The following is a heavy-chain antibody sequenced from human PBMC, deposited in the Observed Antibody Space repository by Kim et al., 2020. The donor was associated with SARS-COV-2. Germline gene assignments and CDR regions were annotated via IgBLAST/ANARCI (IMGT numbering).Heavy chain of an antibody. Sequence: NDAQKFQDSITITADESTSTAYMELSSLRSEDTAVYYCARDHSYSSSLHYWGQGTLVTVSS. J-gene: IGHJ4*02. V-gene: IGHV1-69*01. D-gene: IGHD6-13*01. CDR3: ARDHSYSSSLHY.